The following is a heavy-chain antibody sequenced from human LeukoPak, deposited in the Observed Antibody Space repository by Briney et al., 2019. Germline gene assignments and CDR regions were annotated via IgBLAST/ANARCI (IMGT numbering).Heavy chain of an antibody. J-gene: IGHJ6*02. CDR3: ASSPRLNCSSTSCYEDVMDRSPRIGYYYGMDV. CDR1: GYTFTGYY. Sequence: EASVKVSCTASGYTFTGYYMHWVRQAPGQGLEWMGWINPNSGGTNYAQKFQGRVTMTRDTSISTAYMELSRLRSDDTAVYYCASSPRLNCSSTSCYEDVMDRSPRIGYYYGMDVWGQGTTVTVSS. CDR2: INPNSGGT. V-gene: IGHV1-2*02. D-gene: IGHD2-2*01.